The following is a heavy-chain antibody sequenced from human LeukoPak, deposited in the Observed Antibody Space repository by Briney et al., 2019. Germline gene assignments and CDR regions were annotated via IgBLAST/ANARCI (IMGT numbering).Heavy chain of an antibody. D-gene: IGHD3-16*01. CDR1: GFTFSSYG. J-gene: IGHJ6*03. CDR3: ASSARPWDYYYYMDV. Sequence: GGSLRLSCAASGFTFSSYGMHWVRQAPGKGLEWVAVISYDGSNKYYADSVKGRFTISRDNSKNTLYLQMNSLRAEDTAVYYCASSARPWDYYYYMDVWGKGTTVTVSS. CDR2: ISYDGSNK. V-gene: IGHV3-30*03.